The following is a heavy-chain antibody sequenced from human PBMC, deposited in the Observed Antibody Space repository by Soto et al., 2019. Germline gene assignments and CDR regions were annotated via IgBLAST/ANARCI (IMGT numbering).Heavy chain of an antibody. V-gene: IGHV3-33*01. Sequence: GGSLRLSCAASGFTFSSYGMHWVRQAPGKGLEWVAVIWYDGSNKYYADSVKGRFTISRDNSKNTLYLQMNSLRAEDTAVYYCARDFTIFGVVITKPNYYYYYGMDVWGQGTTVTVSS. CDR2: IWYDGSNK. D-gene: IGHD3-3*01. CDR3: ARDFTIFGVVITKPNYYYYYGMDV. J-gene: IGHJ6*02. CDR1: GFTFSSYG.